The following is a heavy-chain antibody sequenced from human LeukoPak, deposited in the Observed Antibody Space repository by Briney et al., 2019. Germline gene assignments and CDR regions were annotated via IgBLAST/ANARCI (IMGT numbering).Heavy chain of an antibody. CDR3: ARDSGEDDTAMPPGGY. CDR1: GYTFTGYY. CDR2: INPNSGGT. Sequence: ASVKVSCKASGYTFTGYYMHWVRQAPGQGLEWMGWINPNSGGTNYAQKFQGRVTMTRDTSISTAYMELSRLRSDDTAVYYCARDSGEDDTAMPPGGYWRQGTLVIVSS. D-gene: IGHD5-18*01. V-gene: IGHV1-2*02. J-gene: IGHJ4*02.